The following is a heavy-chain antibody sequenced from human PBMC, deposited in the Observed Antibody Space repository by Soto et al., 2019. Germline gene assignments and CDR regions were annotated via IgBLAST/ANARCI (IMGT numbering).Heavy chain of an antibody. Sequence: QVQLQESGPGLVKPSETLSLTCGVSPGSFSSNNWWTWGRQPPGQGREWIGAIYRTGSTNYNTSLKTRLTISLTKSENQVSLRLTSLTAADTAMYFCASRGPGTGSDSWGQGTLVTVSS. CDR2: IYRTGST. D-gene: IGHD1-1*01. CDR3: ASRGPGTGSDS. J-gene: IGHJ5*01. CDR1: PGSFSSNNW. V-gene: IGHV4-4*02.